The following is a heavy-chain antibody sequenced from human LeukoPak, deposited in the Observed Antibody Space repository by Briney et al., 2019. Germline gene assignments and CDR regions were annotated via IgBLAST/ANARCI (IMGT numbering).Heavy chain of an antibody. CDR1: GDTFSSYA. Sequence: SVKVSCKASGDTFSSYAISWVRQAPGQGLEWMGGIIPIFGTANYAQKFQGRVTITTDESTSTAYMELSSLRSEDTAVYYCARQSRDSSSRQGNWFDPWGQGTLVTVSS. J-gene: IGHJ5*02. D-gene: IGHD6-13*01. CDR2: IIPIFGTA. V-gene: IGHV1-69*05. CDR3: ARQSRDSSSRQGNWFDP.